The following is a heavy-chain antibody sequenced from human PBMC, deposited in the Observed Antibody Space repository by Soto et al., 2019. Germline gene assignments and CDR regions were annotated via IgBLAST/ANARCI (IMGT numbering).Heavy chain of an antibody. J-gene: IGHJ6*02. CDR2: ISGYNGQT. Sequence: QVQLVQSGPEVKKPGASVKVSCKASAYTFTNYGISWVRQAPGQGLEWMGWISGYNGQTNYAQKFRGRVTFTTDTYSRPAYLELSSLRSDDTAMYYSARDWRKELWVEGLIAMDVWGQGTTVTVSS. D-gene: IGHD5-18*01. CDR1: AYTFTNYG. CDR3: ARDWRKELWVEGLIAMDV. V-gene: IGHV1-18*01.